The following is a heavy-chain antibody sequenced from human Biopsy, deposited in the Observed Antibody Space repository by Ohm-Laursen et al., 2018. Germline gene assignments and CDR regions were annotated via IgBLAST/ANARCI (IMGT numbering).Heavy chain of an antibody. CDR1: GDSISSYY. D-gene: IGHD3-22*01. CDR3: ARDRGYYSDRTVPGYFDL. V-gene: IGHV4-59*01. Sequence: SDTLSLTCPVSGDSISSYYWSWIRQPPGKGLQWIGYVYYTGSTDYNPSLQSRVTISVDTSKNHFSLRLRSVTPADTAIYYCARDRGYYSDRTVPGYFDLWGRGTLVTVSP. J-gene: IGHJ2*01. CDR2: VYYTGST.